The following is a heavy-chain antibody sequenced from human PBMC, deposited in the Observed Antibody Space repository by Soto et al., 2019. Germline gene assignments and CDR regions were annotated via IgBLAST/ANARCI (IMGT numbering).Heavy chain of an antibody. J-gene: IGHJ4*02. CDR3: ARDRNYGGKSPDLDY. D-gene: IGHD4-17*01. CDR1: GFTFRSYA. Sequence: QVQLVESGGGVVQPGESLRLACAASGFTFRSYAMHWVRQTPRKGLEWVAIMWYDGSNQYYADSVKGRFTISRDNSSSTLYPEMNSLRVEDTAVYYCARDRNYGGKSPDLDYWGQGVLVTVSS. V-gene: IGHV3-33*01. CDR2: MWYDGSNQ.